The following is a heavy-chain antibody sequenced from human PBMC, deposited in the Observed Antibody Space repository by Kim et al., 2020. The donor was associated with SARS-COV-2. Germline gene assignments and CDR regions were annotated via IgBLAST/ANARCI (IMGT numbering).Heavy chain of an antibody. D-gene: IGHD1-26*01. CDR2: IIPIFGTA. Sequence: SVKVSCKASGGTFSSYAISWVRQAPGQGLEWMGGIIPIFGTANYAQKFQGRVTITADESTSTAYMELSSLRSEDTAVYYCARDLLTAGREHHHWGHGTLVTVSS. V-gene: IGHV1-69*13. CDR1: GGTFSSYA. J-gene: IGHJ5*02. CDR3: ARDLLTAGREHHH.